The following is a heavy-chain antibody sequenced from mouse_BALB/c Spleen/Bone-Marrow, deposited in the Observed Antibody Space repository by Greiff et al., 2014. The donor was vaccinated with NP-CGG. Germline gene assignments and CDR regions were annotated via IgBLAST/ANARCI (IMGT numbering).Heavy chain of an antibody. J-gene: IGHJ1*01. CDR2: SRNKANGYTT. CDR1: GFTFTDYY. Sequence: VQLKESGGGLAQPGGSLRLSCATSGFTFTDYYMSWVRQPPGKALEWLGFSRNKANGYTTEYSASVKGRFTISRDNSQSILYLQMNTLRAEDSATYYCARDINYDIYWYFDAWGAGATVTVSS. D-gene: IGHD2-4*01. CDR3: ARDINYDIYWYFDA. V-gene: IGHV7-3*02.